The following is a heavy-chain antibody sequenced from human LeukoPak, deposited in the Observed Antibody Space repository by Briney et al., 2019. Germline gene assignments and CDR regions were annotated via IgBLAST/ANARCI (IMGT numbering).Heavy chain of an antibody. Sequence: GGSLRLSCVGSGFTFSFSDYWMTWVRQAPGKGLEWVANIKPDGGEKNYVDSVKGRFTISRGNAKNSLYLQMNSLRAEDTAVYYCARIYAGGYYDDWGQGTLVTVSS. J-gene: IGHJ4*02. D-gene: IGHD3-3*01. CDR3: ARIYAGGYYDD. V-gene: IGHV3-7*01. CDR1: GFTFSFSDYW. CDR2: IKPDGGEK.